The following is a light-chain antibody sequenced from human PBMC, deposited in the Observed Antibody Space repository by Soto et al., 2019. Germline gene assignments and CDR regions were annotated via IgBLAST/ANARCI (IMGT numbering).Light chain of an antibody. J-gene: IGLJ1*01. CDR3: AAWDDSLNAYV. CDR2: SNN. V-gene: IGLV1-44*01. Sequence: QSVLTQPPSASGTPGQRVTISCSGSSPNVGSNTVNWYQQLPGTAPKLLIYSNNQRPSGVPDRFSGSKSGTSASLAISGLQSGDEADYYCAAWDDSLNAYVFATGTKVTVL. CDR1: SPNVGSNT.